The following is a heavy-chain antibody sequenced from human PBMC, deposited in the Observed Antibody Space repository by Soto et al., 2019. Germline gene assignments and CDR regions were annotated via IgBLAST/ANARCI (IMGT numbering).Heavy chain of an antibody. CDR1: GYSISSSNW. CDR3: ARREIQGPIDY. V-gene: IGHV4-28*01. CDR2: IYYSGTT. Sequence: QVQLQESGPGLVKPSDTLSLTCAVSGYSISSSNWWGWIRQPPGKGLEWIGYIYYSGTTYYNPSLTSRVTMSVDPSKNQFSRKLTSVTAVDPAVYYCARREIQGPIDYWGQGTLVTVSS. J-gene: IGHJ4*02. D-gene: IGHD1-26*01.